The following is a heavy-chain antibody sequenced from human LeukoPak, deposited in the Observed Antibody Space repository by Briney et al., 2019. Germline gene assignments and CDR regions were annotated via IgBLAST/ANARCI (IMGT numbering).Heavy chain of an antibody. CDR3: ARNGGYYYYYMDA. V-gene: IGHV1-18*01. CDR1: GYTFTNYG. Sequence: ASVTVSFKASGYTFTNYGISWVRQARGQGLEWMGWISAYNGNTNYAQKLQGRVTMTTDTSTSTAYMELRSLRSDDTAVYYCARNGGYYYYYMDAWGKGTTVTISS. CDR2: ISAYNGNT. J-gene: IGHJ6*03. D-gene: IGHD3-10*01.